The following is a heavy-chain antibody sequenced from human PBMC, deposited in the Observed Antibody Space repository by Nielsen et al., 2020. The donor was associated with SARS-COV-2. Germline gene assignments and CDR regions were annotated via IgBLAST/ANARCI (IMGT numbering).Heavy chain of an antibody. CDR2: INRGGST. V-gene: IGHV3-53*01. D-gene: IGHD4-11*01. J-gene: IGHJ6*02. CDR1: GFIVTNND. CDR3: ARDLHPYGMDV. Sequence: GESLKISCAAAGFIVTNNDMIWVRQAPGKGLEWVSLINRGGSTYYADSVKGRFATSRDNSRNTLYLQMNSLRAEDTALYYCARDLHPYGMDVWGHGTTVTVSS.